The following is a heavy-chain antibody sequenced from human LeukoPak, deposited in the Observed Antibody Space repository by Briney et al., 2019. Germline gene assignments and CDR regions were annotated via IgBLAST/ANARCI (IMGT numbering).Heavy chain of an antibody. D-gene: IGHD1-26*01. V-gene: IGHV3-11*04. CDR1: GFTFGDYY. J-gene: IGHJ4*02. CDR2: ISTSGTTI. Sequence: KPGGSLGLSCAASGFTFGDYYMSWIRQTPGKGLEWVSYISTSGTTIHYADSVKGRFTISRDNAKNSLYLQMNSLRAEDTAVYYCARVRGSYCSDHWGQGILVIVSS. CDR3: ARVRGSYCSDH.